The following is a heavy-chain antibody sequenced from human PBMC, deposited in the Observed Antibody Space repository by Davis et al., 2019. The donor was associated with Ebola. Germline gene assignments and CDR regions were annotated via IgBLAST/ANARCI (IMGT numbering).Heavy chain of an antibody. J-gene: IGHJ6*03. Sequence: AASVKVSCKASGYTFTSYAMHWVRQAPGQRLEWMGWINAGNGNTKYSQKFQGRVTITRDTSASTAYMELSSLRSDDTAVYYCARDYPYYYYMDVWGKGTTVTVSS. V-gene: IGHV1-3*01. D-gene: IGHD3-16*02. CDR2: INAGNGNT. CDR3: ARDYPYYYYMDV. CDR1: GYTFTSYA.